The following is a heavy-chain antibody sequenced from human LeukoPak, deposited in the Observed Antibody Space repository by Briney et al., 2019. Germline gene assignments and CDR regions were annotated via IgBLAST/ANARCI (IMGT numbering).Heavy chain of an antibody. D-gene: IGHD6-13*01. CDR3: ARSHPGYSSSWYSAGVGLWSAGLYFDY. Sequence: SETLSLTCTVSGGSISSSSYYWGWIRQPPGKGLEWIGSIYYSGSTYYNPSLKSRVTISVDTSKNQFSLKLSSVTAADTAVYYCARSHPGYSSSWYSAGVGLWSAGLYFDYWGQGTLVTVSS. V-gene: IGHV4-39*01. J-gene: IGHJ4*02. CDR2: IYYSGST. CDR1: GGSISSSSYY.